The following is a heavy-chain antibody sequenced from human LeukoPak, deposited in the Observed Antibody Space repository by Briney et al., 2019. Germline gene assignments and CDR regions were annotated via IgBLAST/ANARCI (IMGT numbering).Heavy chain of an antibody. J-gene: IGHJ3*01. CDR3: AKDPNGDYVGAFDF. Sequence: PGGSLRLSCAGSGFTFSNYAMIWVRQAPGRGLEWVSAITGDGVGTRYADSVKGRFTVSRDNFKITLYLQMNSLRAGDTAVYYCAKDPNGDYVGAFDFWGQGTLVTVSS. V-gene: IGHV3-23*01. D-gene: IGHD4-17*01. CDR2: ITGDGVGT. CDR1: GFTFSNYA.